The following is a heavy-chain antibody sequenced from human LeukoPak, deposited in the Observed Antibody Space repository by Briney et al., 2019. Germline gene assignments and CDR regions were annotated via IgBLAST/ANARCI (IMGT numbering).Heavy chain of an antibody. CDR2: FDPEDGET. CDR1: GYTLIELS. D-gene: IGHD3-9*01. Sequence: ASVKVSCKVSGYTLIELSMHWVRQAPGKGLEWMGGFDPEDGETIYAQKFQGRVTMTEDTSTDTAYLEMSSLRSEDTAVYYCATVKILTGYSFDYWGQGTLVTVSS. V-gene: IGHV1-24*01. CDR3: ATVKILTGYSFDY. J-gene: IGHJ4*02.